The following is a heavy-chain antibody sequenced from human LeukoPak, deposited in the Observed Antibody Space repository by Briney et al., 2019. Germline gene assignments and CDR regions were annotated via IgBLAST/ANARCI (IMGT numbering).Heavy chain of an antibody. Sequence: GGSLRLSCAASGVAFSSYAMNWVRQAPGKGLEWVSSITSTSSYIYYADSVKGRFTISRDNAKNSLYLQMNSLRAEDTAVYYCARDDGGYCSSTSCYLGWFDPWGQGTLVTVSS. J-gene: IGHJ5*02. CDR2: ITSTSSYI. D-gene: IGHD2-2*03. CDR3: ARDDGGYCSSTSCYLGWFDP. CDR1: GVAFSSYA. V-gene: IGHV3-21*01.